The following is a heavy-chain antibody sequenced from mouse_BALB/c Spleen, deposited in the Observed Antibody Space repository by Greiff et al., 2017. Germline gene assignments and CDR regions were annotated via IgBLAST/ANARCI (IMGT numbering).Heavy chain of an antibody. J-gene: IGHJ4*01. CDR1: GFSLTDYG. V-gene: IGHV2-6-5*01. Sequence: VKVVESGPGLVAPSQSLSLTCTVSGFSLTDYGVSWIRQPPGKGLEWLGVIWGGGSTYYNSALKSRLSISKDNSKSQVFLKMNSLQTDDTAMYYCAKNLYDYYAMDYWGQGTSVTVSS. D-gene: IGHD1-1*01. CDR3: AKNLYDYYAMDY. CDR2: IWGGGST.